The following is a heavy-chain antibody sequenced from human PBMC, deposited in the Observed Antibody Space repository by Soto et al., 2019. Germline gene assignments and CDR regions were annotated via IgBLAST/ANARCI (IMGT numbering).Heavy chain of an antibody. J-gene: IGHJ4*02. CDR1: GYTFTSYG. D-gene: IGHD3-22*01. CDR3: ARDPVYYYDSSGAPPHDY. V-gene: IGHV1-18*01. CDR2: ISAYNGNT. Sequence: ASVKVSCKASGYTFTSYGISWVRQAPGQGLEWMGWISAYNGNTNYAQKPQGRVTMTTDTSTSTAYMELRSLRSDDTAVYYCARDPVYYYDSSGAPPHDYWGQGTLVTVSS.